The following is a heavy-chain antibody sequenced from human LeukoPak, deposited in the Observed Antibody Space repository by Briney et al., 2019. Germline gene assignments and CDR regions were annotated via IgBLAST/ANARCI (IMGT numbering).Heavy chain of an antibody. V-gene: IGHV4-38-2*02. CDR2: VYHSGCT. Sequence: SETLSLTCTVSGYSISSGYYWGWIRQSPGKGLEWIGSVYHSGCTYYNPSLKSPVTISVDTSKNQFSLELSSVTAADTAVYYCARLGAYYYDSSGYYYNRYFDYWGQGILVTVSS. J-gene: IGHJ4*02. D-gene: IGHD3-22*01. CDR1: GYSISSGYY. CDR3: ARLGAYYYDSSGYYYNRYFDY.